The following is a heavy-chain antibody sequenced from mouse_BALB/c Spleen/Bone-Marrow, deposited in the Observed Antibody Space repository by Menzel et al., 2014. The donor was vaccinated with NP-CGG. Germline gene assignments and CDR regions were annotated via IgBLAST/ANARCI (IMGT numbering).Heavy chain of an antibody. Sequence: VQLVESGPGLVAPSQSLSITCTVSGFSLSSYGVHWVRQSPGKGLEWLVVIWSDGSTTYNSALKSRLSISKDNSKSQVFLKMNSLQTDDIAIYYCARYGNYAVDYWGQGTSVTVSS. CDR1: GFSLSSYG. J-gene: IGHJ4*01. V-gene: IGHV2-6*02. CDR3: ARYGNYAVDY. CDR2: IWSDGST. D-gene: IGHD2-1*01.